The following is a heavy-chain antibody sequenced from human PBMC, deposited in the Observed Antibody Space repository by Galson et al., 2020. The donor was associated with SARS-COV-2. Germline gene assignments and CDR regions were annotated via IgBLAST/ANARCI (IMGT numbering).Heavy chain of an antibody. Sequence: HGESLKISCKGSGYSFTSYWISWVRQMPGKGLEWMGRIDPSDSYTNYSPSFQGHVTISADKSISTAYLQWSSLKASDTAMYYCARHGGYYYDSSGYYYWGQGTLVTVSS. J-gene: IGHJ4*02. CDR1: GYSFTSYW. CDR3: ARHGGYYYDSSGYYY. V-gene: IGHV5-10-1*01. CDR2: IDPSDSYT. D-gene: IGHD3-22*01.